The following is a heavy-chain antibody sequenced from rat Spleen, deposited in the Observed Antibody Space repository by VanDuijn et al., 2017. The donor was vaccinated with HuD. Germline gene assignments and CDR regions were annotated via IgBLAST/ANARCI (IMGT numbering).Heavy chain of an antibody. Sequence: EVQLVESGGGLVQPGRSLTLSCAASGFTFSDYDMAWVRQAPTKGLEWVASISPSGGTTYYRDSVKGRFTISRDDPKSTLYLQMNSLRSEDTATYYCSTENYWFAYWGQGTLVTVSS. V-gene: IGHV5-27*01. D-gene: IGHD1-10*01. CDR1: GFTFSDYD. CDR3: STENYWFAY. J-gene: IGHJ3*01. CDR2: ISPSGGTT.